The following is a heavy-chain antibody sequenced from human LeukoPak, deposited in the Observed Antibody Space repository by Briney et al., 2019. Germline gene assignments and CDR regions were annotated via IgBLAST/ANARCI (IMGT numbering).Heavy chain of an antibody. CDR3: AKDSGITMIVVGADY. J-gene: IGHJ4*02. CDR1: GFTFSSYA. V-gene: IGHV3-30-3*01. Sequence: GGSLRLSCAASGFTFSSYAMHWVRQAPGKGLEWVAVISYDGSNKYYADSVKGRFTISRDNAKNSLYLQMNSLRAEDTAVYYCAKDSGITMIVVGADYWGQGTLVTVSS. CDR2: ISYDGSNK. D-gene: IGHD3-22*01.